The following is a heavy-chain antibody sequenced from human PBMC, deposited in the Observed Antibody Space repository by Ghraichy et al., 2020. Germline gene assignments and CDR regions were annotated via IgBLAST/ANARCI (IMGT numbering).Heavy chain of an antibody. Sequence: GGSLRLSCIASGFPFSNFGMHWVRQAPGEGLEWLTLISYDGSDKYYADSVRGRFIISRDNSKNTLYLQMNALTTEDTAVYFCAKEIAVTGRAYSDYWGQGTLVTVSS. CDR3: AKEIAVTGRAYSDY. CDR1: GFPFSNFG. CDR2: ISYDGSDK. D-gene: IGHD6-19*01. J-gene: IGHJ4*02. V-gene: IGHV3-30*18.